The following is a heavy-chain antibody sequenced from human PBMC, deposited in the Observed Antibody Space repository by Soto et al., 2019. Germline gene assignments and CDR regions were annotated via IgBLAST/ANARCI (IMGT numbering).Heavy chain of an antibody. CDR3: ARERITMVRGVARLGAFDI. CDR1: GFTFSSYW. D-gene: IGHD3-10*01. V-gene: IGHV3-7*01. J-gene: IGHJ3*02. Sequence: GGSLRLSCAASGFTFSSYWMSWVRQAPGKGLEWVANIKQDGSEKYYVDSVKGRFTISRDNAKNSLYLQMNSLRAEDTAVYYCARERITMVRGVARLGAFDIWGQGTMVTVSS. CDR2: IKQDGSEK.